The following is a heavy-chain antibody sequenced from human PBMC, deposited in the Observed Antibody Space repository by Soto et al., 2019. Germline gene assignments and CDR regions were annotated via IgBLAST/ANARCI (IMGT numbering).Heavy chain of an antibody. J-gene: IGHJ5*02. Sequence: EVQLVQSGAEVKKPGESLRISCKGSGYSFTNYWISWVRQMPGKGLEWMGRIDPSDSYTNYSPSFQGHVTIAADKSISTANLQWSSLKASDTAMYYCAREGYYYDSSCYYRESGVDPWGQGTVVTVSS. CDR2: IDPSDSYT. CDR3: AREGYYYDSSCYYRESGVDP. CDR1: GYSFTNYW. V-gene: IGHV5-10-1*01. D-gene: IGHD3-22*01.